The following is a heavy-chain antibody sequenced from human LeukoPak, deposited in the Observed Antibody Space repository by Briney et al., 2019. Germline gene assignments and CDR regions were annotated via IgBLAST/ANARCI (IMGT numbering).Heavy chain of an antibody. CDR1: GFTFSDYT. V-gene: IGHV3-21*04. CDR2: ISSGGTYK. Sequence: PGGSLRLSCAASGFTFSDYTMNWVRQAPGKGLEWVSSISSGGTYKYYADSVKGRFTVSRDNSLNTPHLQMNSLRAEDTAVYYCAKGSDFWSGFYYYYFDYWGQGTLVTVSS. CDR3: AKGSDFWSGFYYYYFDY. D-gene: IGHD3-3*01. J-gene: IGHJ4*02.